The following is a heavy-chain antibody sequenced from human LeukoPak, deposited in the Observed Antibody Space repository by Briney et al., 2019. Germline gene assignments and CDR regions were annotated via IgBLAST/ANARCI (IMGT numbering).Heavy chain of an antibody. Sequence: GGSLRLSCAASEFAFSTYNMNWVRQAPGKGLEWGSYISTGSSTTYYADSVKGRFTISRDNVENSLYLQMNSLRDEDTAVYYCARVAAGYSVNYFDYWGQGTLVTVSS. CDR3: ARVAAGYSVNYFDY. CDR2: ISTGSSTT. J-gene: IGHJ4*02. CDR1: EFAFSTYN. D-gene: IGHD4-23*01. V-gene: IGHV3-48*02.